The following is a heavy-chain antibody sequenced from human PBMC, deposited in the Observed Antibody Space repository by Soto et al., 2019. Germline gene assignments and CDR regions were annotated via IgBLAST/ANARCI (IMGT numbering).Heavy chain of an antibody. Sequence: EVPLLESGGGLVQPGGSLRLSCAASGFTFSNYAMTWVRQAPGKGLEWVSVISTSGGSTYYADSVKGRFSISRDNPKNKPYMTMDSLRFEDPAVYYSAKDRRCDSWGQGTLVTVSS. CDR1: GFTFSNYA. CDR2: ISTSGGST. CDR3: AKDRRCDS. J-gene: IGHJ5*01. V-gene: IGHV3-23*01.